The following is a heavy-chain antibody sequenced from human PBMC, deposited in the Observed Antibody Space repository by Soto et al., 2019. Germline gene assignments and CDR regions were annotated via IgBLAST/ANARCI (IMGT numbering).Heavy chain of an antibody. CDR3: ARGFSAGKGSPPDF. CDR1: GFTFSSFG. V-gene: IGHV3-30*03. Sequence: PGGSLRLSCVVSGFTFSSFGMHWVRQAPGKGLEWVAVVAFDGSDEYYGDSVKGRFSISRDNSKSTLYLQMNSLRPEDTAVYYCARGFSAGKGSPPDFWGQGYLVTVSS. D-gene: IGHD6-13*01. J-gene: IGHJ4*02. CDR2: VAFDGSDE.